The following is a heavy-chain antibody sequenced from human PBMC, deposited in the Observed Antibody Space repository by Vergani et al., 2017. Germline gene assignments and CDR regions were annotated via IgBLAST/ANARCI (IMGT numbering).Heavy chain of an antibody. CDR1: GGSISSSSYY. V-gene: IGHV4-39*07. CDR3: ARDITDDSSGQALDDY. J-gene: IGHJ4*02. CDR2: IYYSGST. D-gene: IGHD3-22*01. Sequence: QLQLQESGPGLVKPSETLSLTCTVSGGSISSSSYYWGWIRQPPGKGLEWIGSIYYSGSTYYNPSLKSRVTISVDTSKNQFSLKLSSVTAADTAVYYCARDITDDSSGQALDDYWGQGTLVTVSS.